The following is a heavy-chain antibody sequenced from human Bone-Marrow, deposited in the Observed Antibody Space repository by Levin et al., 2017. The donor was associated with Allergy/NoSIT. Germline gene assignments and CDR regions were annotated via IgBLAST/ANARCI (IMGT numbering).Heavy chain of an antibody. V-gene: IGHV4-39*01. CDR2: IYSRGST. CDR3: ATIPTPLQDSGIYCFFES. D-gene: IGHD3-10*01. J-gene: IGHJ4*02. CDR1: GASISIRSYY. Sequence: SETLSLTCTVSGASISIRSYYWAWIRQPPGKGLEYIGSIYSRGSTFYNPSLKSPVTLSVDTSKNQFSLKLSSVTAADTAVYYCATIPTPLQDSGIYCFFESWGQGTLVSV.